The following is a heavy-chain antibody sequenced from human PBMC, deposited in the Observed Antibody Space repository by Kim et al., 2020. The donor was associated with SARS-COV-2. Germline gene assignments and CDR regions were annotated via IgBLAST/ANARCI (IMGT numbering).Heavy chain of an antibody. V-gene: IGHV4-39*01. CDR2: TGST. CDR3: ARRGDY. J-gene: IGHJ4*02. Sequence: TGSTHYRPSLTGRVIISVDTSKNQFSLRLSSVTAADTAVYYCARRGDYWGQGTLVTVSS.